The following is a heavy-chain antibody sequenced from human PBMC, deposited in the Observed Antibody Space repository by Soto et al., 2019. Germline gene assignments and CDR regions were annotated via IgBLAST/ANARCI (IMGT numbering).Heavy chain of an antibody. D-gene: IGHD4-17*01. J-gene: IGHJ4*02. CDR1: GGSFSGYY. V-gene: IGHV4-34*01. CDR3: AREYGDYGVIDY. Sequence: QVQLQQWGAGLLKPSETLSLTCAVYGGSFSGYYWSWIRQPPGKGLEWIGEINHSGSTNYNPSLKSRITKSVDTSKNPFSLKLSSVTAADTAVYYCAREYGDYGVIDYWGQGTLVTVSS. CDR2: INHSGST.